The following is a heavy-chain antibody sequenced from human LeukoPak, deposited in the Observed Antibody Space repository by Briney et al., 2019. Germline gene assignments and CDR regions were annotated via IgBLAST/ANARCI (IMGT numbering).Heavy chain of an antibody. CDR2: IKSKTDGGTI. Sequence: GGSLRLSCAASGFTFTNVWMSWVRQAPGKGLEWVGRIKSKTDGGTIDYAAPVKGRFTISRDDSKKTLYLHMNSLKIEDTAVYYCTTDLTAPYWGQGTPVTVSS. D-gene: IGHD3-9*01. J-gene: IGHJ4*02. CDR1: GFTFTNVW. V-gene: IGHV3-15*01. CDR3: TTDLTAPY.